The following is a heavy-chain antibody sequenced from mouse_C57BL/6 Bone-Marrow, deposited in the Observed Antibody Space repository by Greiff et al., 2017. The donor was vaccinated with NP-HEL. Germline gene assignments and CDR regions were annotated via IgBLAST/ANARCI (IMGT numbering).Heavy chain of an antibody. J-gene: IGHJ3*01. V-gene: IGHV14-4*01. Sequence: VQLQESGAELVRPGASVKLSCTASGFNIKDDYMHWVKQRPEQGLEWIGWIDPENGDTEYASKFQGKATITADTSSNTAYLQLSSLTSEDTAVYYCTLYYGHFPFAYWGQGTLVTVS. CDR3: TLYYGHFPFAY. CDR2: IDPENGDT. D-gene: IGHD2-1*01. CDR1: GFNIKDDY.